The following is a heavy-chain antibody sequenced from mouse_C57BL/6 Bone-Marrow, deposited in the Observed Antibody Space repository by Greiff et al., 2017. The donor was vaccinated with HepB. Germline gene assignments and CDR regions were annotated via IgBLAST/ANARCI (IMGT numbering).Heavy chain of an antibody. D-gene: IGHD1-1*01. CDR3: ARGITTVVAHYFDY. CDR1: GYTFTSYW. Sequence: QVHVKQPGAELVKPGASVKLSCKASGYTFTSYWMHWVKQRPGRGLEWIGRIDPNSGGTKYNEKFKSKATLTVDKPSSTAYMQLSSLTSEDSAVYYCARGITTVVAHYFDYWGQGTTLTVSS. J-gene: IGHJ2*01. V-gene: IGHV1-72*01. CDR2: IDPNSGGT.